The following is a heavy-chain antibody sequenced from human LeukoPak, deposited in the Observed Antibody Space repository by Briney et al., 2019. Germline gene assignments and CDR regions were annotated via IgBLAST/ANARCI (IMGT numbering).Heavy chain of an antibody. Sequence: GGSLRLSCAAPGFTFSDYYMSWIRQAPGKGLEWVSYISSSGSSRYYADSVQGRFTISRDNARNSLYLQMNSLRAEDTAVFYCARVTIIRGAKFFDPWGQGTLVTVSS. CDR1: GFTFSDYY. V-gene: IGHV3-11*01. CDR2: ISSSGSSR. D-gene: IGHD3-10*01. CDR3: ARVTIIRGAKFFDP. J-gene: IGHJ5*02.